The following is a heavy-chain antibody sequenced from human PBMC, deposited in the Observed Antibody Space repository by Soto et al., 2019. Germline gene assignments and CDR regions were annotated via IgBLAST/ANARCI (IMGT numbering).Heavy chain of an antibody. CDR3: ARGQGAAAGHSNFDY. CDR1: DSVIIGATYS. V-gene: IGHV4-30-2*01. J-gene: IGHJ4*02. D-gene: IGHD6-13*01. CDR2: IYDSGNT. Sequence: PSGSLSITVAVSDSVIIGATYSCSWIRQPPGKGLEWIGYIYDSGNTYYNPSLKSQFSISVDRSKNQFSLKLSSVTAADTAVYYCARGQGAAAGHSNFDYWGQGALVTVSS.